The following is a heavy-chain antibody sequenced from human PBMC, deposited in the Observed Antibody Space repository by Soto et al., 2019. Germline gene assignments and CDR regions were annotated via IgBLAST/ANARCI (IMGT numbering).Heavy chain of an antibody. CDR2: ITSSRSTI. D-gene: IGHD3-22*01. V-gene: IGHV3-48*02. CDR3: ARGSAGPGYDGRYDL. J-gene: IGHJ2*01. Sequence: EVQLVESGGGLVQPGGSLRLSCAASGFTFSGHSMNWVRQAPGKGLEWASNITSSRSTIYYVDSVKGRFTISRDNAKNSLYLQMNSLIDDETAVYDCARGSAGPGYDGRYDLWGRGTLVIVSS. CDR1: GFTFSGHS.